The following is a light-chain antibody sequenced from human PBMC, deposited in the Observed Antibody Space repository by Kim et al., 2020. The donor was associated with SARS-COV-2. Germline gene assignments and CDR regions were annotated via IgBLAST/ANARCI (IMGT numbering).Light chain of an antibody. J-gene: IGKJ5*01. CDR1: QSVSSSY. V-gene: IGKV3-20*01. Sequence: EIVLTQSPATLSLSPGERATLSCRASQSVSSSYLAWYQQKPGQATRLLIYGASSRATGIPNRFSGSGSGTDFTLTISRLEPQDFAVYYCQQFGSSPLIAFGQGTRLEIK. CDR3: QQFGSSPLIA. CDR2: GAS.